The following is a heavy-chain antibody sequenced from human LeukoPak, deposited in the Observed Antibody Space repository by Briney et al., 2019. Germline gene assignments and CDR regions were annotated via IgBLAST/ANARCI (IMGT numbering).Heavy chain of an antibody. CDR3: AKAAPSVHYYDSSGYYYVDYYYYYMDV. CDR1: GFTFSSYG. Sequence: PGGSLRLSCAASGFTFSSYGMSWVRQAPGKGLEWVSAISGSGGSTYYADSVKGRFTISRDNSKNTLYLQMNSLRAEDTAVYYCAKAAPSVHYYDSSGYYYVDYYYYYMDVWGKGTTVTVSS. CDR2: ISGSGGST. J-gene: IGHJ6*03. V-gene: IGHV3-23*01. D-gene: IGHD3-22*01.